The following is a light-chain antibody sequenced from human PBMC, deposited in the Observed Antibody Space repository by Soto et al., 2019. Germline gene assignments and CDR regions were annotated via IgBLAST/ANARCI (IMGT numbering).Light chain of an antibody. J-gene: IGKJ4*01. CDR1: QSISSY. CDR3: QQSYSIPLT. CDR2: AAS. V-gene: IGKV1-39*01. Sequence: DIQMTQSPSSLSASVGDRVTITCRASQSISSYLNWYQQKPGKAPKLLIYAASSFQSGVPSRFSGGGSGTDFTLTISSLQPVDFATYYCQQSYSIPLTFGGGTKVEIK.